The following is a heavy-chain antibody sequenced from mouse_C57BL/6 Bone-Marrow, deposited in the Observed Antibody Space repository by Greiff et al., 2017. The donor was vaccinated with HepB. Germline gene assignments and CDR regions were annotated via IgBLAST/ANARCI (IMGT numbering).Heavy chain of an antibody. CDR2: ISSGSSTI. CDR1: GFTFSDYG. CDR3: ARLYYDYDYFDY. Sequence: EVKLMESGGGLVKPGGSLKLSCAASGFTFSDYGMHWVRQAPEKGLEWVAYISSGSSTIYYADTVKGRFTISRDNAKNTLFLQMTSLRSEATAMYYCARLYYDYDYFDYWGQGTTLTVSS. V-gene: IGHV5-17*01. J-gene: IGHJ2*01. D-gene: IGHD2-4*01.